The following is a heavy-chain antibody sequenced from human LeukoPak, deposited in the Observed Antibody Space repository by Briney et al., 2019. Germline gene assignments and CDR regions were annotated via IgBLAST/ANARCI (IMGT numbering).Heavy chain of an antibody. CDR2: TSFDGNVF. V-gene: IGHV3-30*18. D-gene: IGHD6-25*01. CDR1: GFTFSAYG. Sequence: GTSLRLSCAASGFTFSAYGMHWVRQAPGKGLKWVAVTSFDGNVFYYADSVKGRFTISRDNSKNTLYLQMNTVRADDTAMYYCAKELGAADLFDYWGQGTLVTVSS. J-gene: IGHJ4*02. CDR3: AKELGAADLFDY.